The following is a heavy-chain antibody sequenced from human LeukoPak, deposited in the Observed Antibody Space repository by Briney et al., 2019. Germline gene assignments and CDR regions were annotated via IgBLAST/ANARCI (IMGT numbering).Heavy chain of an antibody. J-gene: IGHJ5*02. CDR3: ARYYYDSGEDWFDP. D-gene: IGHD3-10*01. CDR1: GYSFTSYW. Sequence: GESLKISCKGSGYSFTSYWIGWVRQMPGKGLEWMGIIYPGDSDARYSPSFQGQVTMSVDTSINTAYLQWSSLKASDTAMYYCARYYYDSGEDWFDPWGQGTLVIVSS. V-gene: IGHV5-51*01. CDR2: IYPGDSDA.